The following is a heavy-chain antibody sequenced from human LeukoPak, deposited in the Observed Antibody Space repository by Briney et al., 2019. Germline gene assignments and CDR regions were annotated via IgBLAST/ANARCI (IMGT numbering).Heavy chain of an antibody. CDR3: TRDSALLGVAFDL. CDR2: ISSNGDNT. D-gene: IGHD2-15*01. J-gene: IGHJ3*01. V-gene: IGHV3-64D*06. CDR1: GFPFNTYA. Sequence: GGSLRLSCSASGFPFNTYAIHWVRQAPGKGLEYVAGISSNGDNTDFADSAKGRFTVSRDNSKSTLFLQMNSLRAEDTAVYFCTRDSALLGVAFDLWGQGTVVTVSS.